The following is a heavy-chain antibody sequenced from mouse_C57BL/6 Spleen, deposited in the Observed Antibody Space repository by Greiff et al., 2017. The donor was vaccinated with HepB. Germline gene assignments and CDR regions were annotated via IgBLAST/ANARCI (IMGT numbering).Heavy chain of an antibody. CDR3: TRERVYDYGRFAY. CDR1: GYTFTDYE. CDR2: IDPEPGGT. V-gene: IGHV1-15*01. J-gene: IGHJ3*01. Sequence: QVQLQQSGAELVRPGASVTLSCKASGYTFTDYEMHWVKQTPVHGLEWIGAIDPEPGGTAYNQKFKGKAILTADKSSSTAYMELRSLTSEDSAVYYCTRERVYDYGRFAYWGQGTLVTVSA. D-gene: IGHD2-4*01.